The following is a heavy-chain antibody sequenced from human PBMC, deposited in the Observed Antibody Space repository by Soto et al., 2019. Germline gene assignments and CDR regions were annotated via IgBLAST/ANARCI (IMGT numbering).Heavy chain of an antibody. J-gene: IGHJ5*02. CDR1: GFTFSSYA. CDR2: ISGSGGST. Sequence: LRLSCAASGFTFSSYAMSWVRQAPGKGLEWVSAISGSGGSTYYADSVKGRFTISRDNSKNTLYLQMNSLRAEDTAVYYCAKFSYYDFWSGYSGFDPWGQGTLVTVSS. D-gene: IGHD3-3*01. CDR3: AKFSYYDFWSGYSGFDP. V-gene: IGHV3-23*01.